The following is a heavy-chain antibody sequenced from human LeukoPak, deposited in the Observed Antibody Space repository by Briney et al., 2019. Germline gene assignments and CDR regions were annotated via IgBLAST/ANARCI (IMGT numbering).Heavy chain of an antibody. CDR1: GFTFSSYG. CDR2: IKQDGSEK. V-gene: IGHV3-7*01. Sequence: TGGSLRLSCAASGFTFSSYGMSWVRQAPGKGLEWVANIKQDGSEKYYVDSVKGRFTISRDNAKNSLYLQMNSLRAEDTAVYYCARRRYSGSSRHFDYWGLGTLVTVSS. D-gene: IGHD1-26*01. J-gene: IGHJ4*02. CDR3: ARRRYSGSSRHFDY.